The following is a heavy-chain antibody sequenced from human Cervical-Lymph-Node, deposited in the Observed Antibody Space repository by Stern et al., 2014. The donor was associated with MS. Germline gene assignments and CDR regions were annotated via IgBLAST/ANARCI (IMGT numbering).Heavy chain of an antibody. J-gene: IGHJ4*02. CDR2: IYYSGTT. CDR3: ARHDGWLPHY. D-gene: IGHD5-12*01. V-gene: IGHV4-39*01. CDR1: GGSISRSTYY. Sequence: VQLVESGPGLVKPSETLSLTCSVSGGSISRSTYYWGWIRQPPGKGLEWIGSIYYSGTTYYNPSLKSRVTIDTSTNQFSPRLAPVTAADTAVYYCARHDGWLPHYWSQGTLVTVSS.